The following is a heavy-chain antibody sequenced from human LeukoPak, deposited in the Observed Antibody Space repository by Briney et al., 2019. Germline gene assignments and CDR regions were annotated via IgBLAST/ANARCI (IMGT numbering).Heavy chain of an antibody. CDR3: ATGGIYSLLDY. J-gene: IGHJ4*02. CDR1: GHTLTDLS. D-gene: IGHD1-26*01. V-gene: IGHV1-24*01. Sequence: ASVKVSCKVSGHTLTDLSTPWVRQAPGRGLEWMGGIDPEDGETIYAQKFQGRVTMTEDTSTDTAYMELSSLRSEDTAVYYCATGGIYSLLDYWGQGTLVSVSS. CDR2: IDPEDGET.